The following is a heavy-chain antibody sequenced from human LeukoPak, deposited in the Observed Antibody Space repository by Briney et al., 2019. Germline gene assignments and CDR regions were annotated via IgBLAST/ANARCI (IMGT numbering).Heavy chain of an antibody. Sequence: PGGSLRLSCAASGFTLDDYGMTWVRQAPGKGLEWVSYISRTIYYADSVKGRFTISRDNAKNSLYLQMNSLRAEDTAVYYCARDTAYAFDIWGQGTMVTVSS. J-gene: IGHJ3*02. CDR1: GFTLDDYG. D-gene: IGHD5-18*01. V-gene: IGHV3-48*01. CDR3: ARDTAYAFDI. CDR2: ISRTI.